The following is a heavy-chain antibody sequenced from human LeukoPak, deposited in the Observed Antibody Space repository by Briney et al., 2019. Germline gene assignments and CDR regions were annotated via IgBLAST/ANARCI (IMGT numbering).Heavy chain of an antibody. CDR2: ISSSSSTI. Sequence: GGSLRLSGAASGFTFSSYSMNWVREAPGKGLEWGSYISSSSSTIYYADSVKGRFTISRDNAMNSLYLQMTRLRAEDTAVYYCARDSDGYWGQGTLVTVSS. CDR1: GFTFSSYS. V-gene: IGHV3-48*01. J-gene: IGHJ4*02. CDR3: ARDSDGY.